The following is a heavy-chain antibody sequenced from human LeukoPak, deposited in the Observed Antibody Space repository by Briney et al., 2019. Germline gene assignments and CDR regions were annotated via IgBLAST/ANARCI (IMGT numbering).Heavy chain of an antibody. J-gene: IGHJ4*02. CDR1: DGSISSGDYY. V-gene: IGHV4-30-4*01. Sequence: PSQTLSLTCTVSDGSISSGDYYWSWIRQPPGKGLEWIGYIYYSGSTYYNPSLKSRVTISVDTSKNQFSLKLSSVTAADTAVYYCARGRGYYYDSSGYYSFDYWGQGTLVTVSS. D-gene: IGHD3-22*01. CDR2: IYYSGST. CDR3: ARGRGYYYDSSGYYSFDY.